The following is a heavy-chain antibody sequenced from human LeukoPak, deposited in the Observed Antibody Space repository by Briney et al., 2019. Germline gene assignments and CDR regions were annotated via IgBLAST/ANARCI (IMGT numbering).Heavy chain of an antibody. CDR3: VRVPGRGGGGYYYYGMDV. D-gene: IGHD3-16*01. J-gene: IGHJ6*02. Sequence: PSETLSLTCTVSGGTITSYYWSWIRQPPGKGLEWIGYIYNRGITNYNPSLKSRVTIAIDTSRNQFSLKLSLVTAADTAVYYCVRVPGRGGGGYYYYGMDVWGQGTTVAVSS. V-gene: IGHV4-59*01. CDR2: IYNRGIT. CDR1: GGTITSYY.